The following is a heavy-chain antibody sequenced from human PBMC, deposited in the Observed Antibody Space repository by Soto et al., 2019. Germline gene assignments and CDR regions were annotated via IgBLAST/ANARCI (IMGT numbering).Heavy chain of an antibody. CDR3: TRYYYASSGYYVY. J-gene: IGHJ4*02. CDR2: IRSETYGGTP. D-gene: IGHD3-22*01. V-gene: IGHV3-49*04. CDR1: GFNFGNYA. Sequence: GGSLRLSCTGSGFNFGNYAMSWVRRAPGKGPEWVGFIRSETYGGTPDYAASLRGRFTISRDDSKSIAYLEINSLQTDDTAVYYCTRYYYASSGYYVYWGQGTLVTVSS.